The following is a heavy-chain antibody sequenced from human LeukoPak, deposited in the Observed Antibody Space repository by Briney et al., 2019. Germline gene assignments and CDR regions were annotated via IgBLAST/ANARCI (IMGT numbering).Heavy chain of an antibody. Sequence: RSQTLSLTCAISGDSVSSNSAAWNWIRQSPSRGLEWLGRTYYRSKWYNDYALSVKSRITFNPDTSRNHFSLQLNSVTPEDTAVYYCAGDGHAPQSLYYFAYWGQGTLVTVSS. J-gene: IGHJ4*02. CDR3: AGDGHAPQSLYYFAY. CDR1: GDSVSSNSAA. V-gene: IGHV6-1*01. CDR2: TYYRSKWYN.